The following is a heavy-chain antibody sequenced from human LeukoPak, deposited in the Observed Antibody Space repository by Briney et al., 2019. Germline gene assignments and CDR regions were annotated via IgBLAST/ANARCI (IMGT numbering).Heavy chain of an antibody. J-gene: IGHJ4*02. V-gene: IGHV4-39*01. Sequence: PSETPSLTCTVSGGSISSSSYYWGWIRQPPGKGLEWIRSIYYSGSTYYNPSLKSRVTISVDTSKNQFSLKLSSATAADTAVYYCARRVGIAAAGTEDYWGQGTLVTVSS. CDR3: ARRVGIAAAGTEDY. CDR2: IYYSGST. D-gene: IGHD6-13*01. CDR1: GGSISSSSYY.